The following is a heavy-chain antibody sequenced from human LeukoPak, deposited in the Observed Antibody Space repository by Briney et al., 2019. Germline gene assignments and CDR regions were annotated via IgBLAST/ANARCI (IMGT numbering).Heavy chain of an antibody. Sequence: SETLSLTCTVSGGSISSSSYYWGWIRQPPGKGREWIGSIYYSGSTYYSPSLKSRVTISVDTSKNQFSLKLSSVTAADTAVYYCARPLYSSSWYFWDYWGQGTLVTVSS. D-gene: IGHD6-13*01. J-gene: IGHJ4*02. CDR3: ARPLYSSSWYFWDY. CDR2: IYYSGST. V-gene: IGHV4-39*01. CDR1: GGSISSSSYY.